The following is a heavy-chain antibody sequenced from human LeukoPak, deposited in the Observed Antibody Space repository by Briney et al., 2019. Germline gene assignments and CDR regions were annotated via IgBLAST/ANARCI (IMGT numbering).Heavy chain of an antibody. CDR2: IYYSGST. V-gene: IGHV4-39*01. Sequence: SETLSLTCTVSGGSISSSSYYWCWIRQPPGKGLEWIGSIYYSGSTYYNPSLKSRVTISVDTSKNQFSLKLSSVTAADTAVYYCARHPWGAPVGYFDYWGQGTLVTVSS. J-gene: IGHJ4*02. CDR1: GGSISSSSYY. D-gene: IGHD7-27*01. CDR3: ARHPWGAPVGYFDY.